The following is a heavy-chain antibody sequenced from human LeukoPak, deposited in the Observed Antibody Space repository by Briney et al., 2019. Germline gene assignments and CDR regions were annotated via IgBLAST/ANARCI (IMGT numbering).Heavy chain of an antibody. V-gene: IGHV3-30-3*01. CDR2: VSFDGRNK. J-gene: IGHJ4*02. CDR3: VRIVGHTTTDF. D-gene: IGHD1-26*01. Sequence: GGSLRLSCAASGFTFSSYAVSWVRQAPGKGLEWVSFVSFDGRNKNYADSVRGRFTISRDNSKNTLYLQMNSVTYEDTAVYFCVRIVGHTTTDFWGQGTIVTVSS. CDR1: GFTFSSYA.